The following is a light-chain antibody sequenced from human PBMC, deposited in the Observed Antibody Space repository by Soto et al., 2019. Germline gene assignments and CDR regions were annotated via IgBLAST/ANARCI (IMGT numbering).Light chain of an antibody. CDR2: DAS. Sequence: EIVLTQSPGTLSLSPGERATLSCRASQSISRNLAWYQQKPGQAPTVLIYDASTRATGIPATFSGSGSGTDFTLTISSLQSEDFAVYYCLQYNDWPPRYTFGQGTKLEIK. CDR1: QSISRN. CDR3: LQYNDWPPRYT. J-gene: IGKJ2*01. V-gene: IGKV3-15*01.